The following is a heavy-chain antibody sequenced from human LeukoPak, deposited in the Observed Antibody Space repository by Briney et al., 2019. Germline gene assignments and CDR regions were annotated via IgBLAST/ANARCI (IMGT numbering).Heavy chain of an antibody. J-gene: IGHJ4*02. CDR3: AKDRWHTVVRDLDY. V-gene: IGHV3-11*01. CDR2: ISNSGSTI. CDR1: GFTFSDYY. Sequence: GGSLRLSCAASGFTFSDYYMTWIRQAPGKGLEWVSYISNSGSTIYYADSVKGRFTISRDNSKNTLYLQMNSLRVEDTAVYYCAKDRWHTVVRDLDYWGQGTLVTVSS. D-gene: IGHD4-23*01.